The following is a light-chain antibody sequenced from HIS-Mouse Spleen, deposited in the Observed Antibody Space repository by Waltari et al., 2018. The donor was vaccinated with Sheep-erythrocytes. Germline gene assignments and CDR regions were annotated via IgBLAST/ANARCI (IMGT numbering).Light chain of an antibody. Sequence: QSALTQPASVSGSPGQSITISCTGTSSDVGGYNYVSWYQQHPGKAPKLMIYEVSNRPSGVSNRVSGSKSGNTASLTISGLQAEDEADYYCSSYTSSSTQVFGGGT. V-gene: IGLV2-14*01. CDR3: SSYTSSSTQV. CDR2: EVS. J-gene: IGLJ2*01. CDR1: SSDVGGYNY.